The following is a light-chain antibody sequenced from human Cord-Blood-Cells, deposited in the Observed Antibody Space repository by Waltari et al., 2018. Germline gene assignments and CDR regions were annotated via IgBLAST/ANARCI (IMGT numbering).Light chain of an antibody. V-gene: IGKV3-15*01. CDR3: QQYNNWPRT. CDR2: GAA. CDR1: QSVSSN. Sequence: EIVMTQSPPPLSVSPGERATLTCRTSQSVSSNLAWYQQKPGQAPRLLIYGAATRATGIPARFSGSGSGTDFTLTISSLQSEDFAVYYCQQYNNWPRTFGQGTKVEIK. J-gene: IGKJ1*01.